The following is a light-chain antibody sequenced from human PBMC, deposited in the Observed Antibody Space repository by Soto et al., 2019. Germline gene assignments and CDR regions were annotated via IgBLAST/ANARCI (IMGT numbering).Light chain of an antibody. V-gene: IGLV2-14*01. CDR2: EVS. Sequence: QSALTQPASVSGSPGQSITISCTGTSSDVGGYKYVPWYQQYPGKAPKLMMYEVSNRPSGVSNRFSGSKSGNTASLTISGLQAEDEADYYCSSYTTSSPCVFGTGTKVTVL. CDR3: SSYTTSSPCV. CDR1: SSDVGGYKY. J-gene: IGLJ1*01.